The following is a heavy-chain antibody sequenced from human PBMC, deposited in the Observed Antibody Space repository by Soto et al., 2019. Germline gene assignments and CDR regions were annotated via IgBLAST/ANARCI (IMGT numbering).Heavy chain of an antibody. J-gene: IGHJ6*02. CDR1: GFSFGSYS. D-gene: IGHD2-2*01. V-gene: IGHV3-48*02. CDR3: ARLGYCSSATCKYYFYYYDMDV. Sequence: QPGGSLRLSCEAPGFSFGSYSMNWVRQAPGKGLEWVSFISGRGTTTYYADSVKGRFTVSRDNAKNSLSLEVNSLRDEDTAVYYCARLGYCSSATCKYYFYYYDMDVWGQGTTVTVSS. CDR2: ISGRGTTT.